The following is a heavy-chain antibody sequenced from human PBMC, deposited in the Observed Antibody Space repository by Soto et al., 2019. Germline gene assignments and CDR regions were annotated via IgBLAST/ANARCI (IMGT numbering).Heavy chain of an antibody. CDR3: ARARPRWYYIVLASRPGFDI. Sequence: GASVKVSCKASGYTFTSYGISWVRQAPGQGLEWMGWISAYNGNTNYAQKLQGRVTMTTDTSTSTAYMELRSLRSDDTAVYYCARARPRWYYIVLASRPGFDIWGQGTMVTVSS. J-gene: IGHJ3*02. CDR1: GYTFTSYG. D-gene: IGHD2-15*01. V-gene: IGHV1-18*04. CDR2: ISAYNGNT.